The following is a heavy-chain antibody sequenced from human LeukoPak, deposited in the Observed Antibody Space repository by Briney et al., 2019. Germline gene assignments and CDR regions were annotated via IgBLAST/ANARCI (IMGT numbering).Heavy chain of an antibody. CDR1: GFIFNDYE. V-gene: IGHV3-48*03. CDR3: ARETRFCGGDCYDN. Sequence: GGSLRLSCTASGFIFNDYEMNWVRQAPGKGLEWVSYIIGSGSIVFYTDSVKGRFTVSRDSTKNTLYLQMNSLRAEDTAVYYCARETRFCGGDCYDNWGQGTLVTVSS. J-gene: IGHJ4*02. D-gene: IGHD2-21*02. CDR2: IIGSGSIV.